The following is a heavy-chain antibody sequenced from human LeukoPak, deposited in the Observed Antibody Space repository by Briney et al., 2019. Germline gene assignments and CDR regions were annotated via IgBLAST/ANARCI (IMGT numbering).Heavy chain of an antibody. J-gene: IGHJ4*02. CDR1: GFTFSSYG. D-gene: IGHD6-13*01. CDR2: ISGSGGRT. Sequence: QPGGCLRLSCAAHGFTFSSYGISSVRQAPGKGLEWDSAISGSGGRTSYAESVKGRFTISRDNSKNTLYLQMNSLRAEDTAVYYCAKDRIQGIAAAVTLGDYWGKGTLVTVSS. V-gene: IGHV3-23*01. CDR3: AKDRIQGIAAAVTLGDY.